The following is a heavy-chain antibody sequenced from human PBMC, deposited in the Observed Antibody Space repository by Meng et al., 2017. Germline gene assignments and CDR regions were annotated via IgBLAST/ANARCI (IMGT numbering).Heavy chain of an antibody. J-gene: IGHJ4*02. D-gene: IGHD3-10*01. CDR3: AKDYYYASGSHPIDY. CDR1: GFTFSSYA. Sequence: GESLKISCAASGFTFSSYAMSWVRQAPGKGLEWVSGIDGRGGSTWYADSVKGRFTISRDNSKNTLYLQMNSLRAEDTAVYYCAKDYYYASGSHPIDYWGQGTLVTVSS. CDR2: IDGRGGST. V-gene: IGHV3-23*01.